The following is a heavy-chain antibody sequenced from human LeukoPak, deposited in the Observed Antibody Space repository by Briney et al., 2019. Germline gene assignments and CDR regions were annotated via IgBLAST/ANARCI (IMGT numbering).Heavy chain of an antibody. J-gene: IGHJ5*02. CDR2: MNPNSGNT. V-gene: IGHV1-8*01. Sequence: GASVKVSCKASGHTFTSYDINWVRQATGQGLEWMGWMNPNSGNTGYAQKFQGRVTMTRNTSISTAYMELSSLRSEDTAVYYCARGNDFWSGYPTYWFDPWGQGTLVTVSS. CDR1: GHTFTSYD. D-gene: IGHD3-3*01. CDR3: ARGNDFWSGYPTYWFDP.